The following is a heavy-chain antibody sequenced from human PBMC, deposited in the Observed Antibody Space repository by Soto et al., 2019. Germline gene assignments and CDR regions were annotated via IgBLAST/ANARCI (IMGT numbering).Heavy chain of an antibody. J-gene: IGHJ4*01. CDR1: GFTFSDNI. CDR3: PGGIGVRHCFPGFDP. V-gene: IGHV3-30-3*01. CDR2: ISADGDTK. D-gene: IGHD3-10*02. Sequence: QLQLVESGGGVVQPGRSLRLSCAASGFTFSDNILHWVRQAPGKGLEWLAFISADGDTKYYADSVKGRFTISRDNSKNTLYPQKNHLGREGPFVFLCPGGIGVRHCFPGFDPWGQGNMVPLSS.